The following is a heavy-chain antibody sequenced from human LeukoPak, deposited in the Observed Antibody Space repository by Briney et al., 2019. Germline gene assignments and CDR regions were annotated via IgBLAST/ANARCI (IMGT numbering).Heavy chain of an antibody. CDR2: INHSGST. V-gene: IGHV4-34*01. D-gene: IGHD3-10*01. CDR1: GGSFSGYY. J-gene: IGHJ4*02. Sequence: SETLSLTCAVYGGSFSGYYWSWIRQPPGKGLEWMGEINHSGSTNYNPSLKSRGTISVDTSKNQFSLKLSSVTAADTAVYYCARGPAREFPDHWGQGTLVTVSS. CDR3: ARGPAREFPDH.